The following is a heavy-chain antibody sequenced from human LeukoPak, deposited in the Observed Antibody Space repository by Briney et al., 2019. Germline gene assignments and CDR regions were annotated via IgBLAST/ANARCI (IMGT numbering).Heavy chain of an antibody. V-gene: IGHV1-2*02. Sequence: ASVTVSFKASVYTFTDYYIHWARQAPGQGLERMGWINPNSGGTNYAQKFQARVTMTRNTSISTAYMELSRLRSDDTAVYYCASNRDIASGGMGFDHWGQGTLVTVSA. D-gene: IGHD6-13*01. CDR2: INPNSGGT. CDR3: ASNRDIASGGMGFDH. CDR1: VYTFTDYY. J-gene: IGHJ4*02.